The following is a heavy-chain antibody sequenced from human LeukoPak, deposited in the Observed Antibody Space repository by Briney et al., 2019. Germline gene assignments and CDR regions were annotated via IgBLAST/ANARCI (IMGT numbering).Heavy chain of an antibody. CDR1: GYTFTGYY. CDR3: ARFRACSSTSCYAIDAFDI. V-gene: IGHV1-2*02. CDR2: INPNSGGT. D-gene: IGHD2-2*01. Sequence: ASVKVSCKASGYTFTGYYMHWVRQAPGQGLEWMGWINPNSGGTNYAQKFQGRVTMTRDTSISTAYMELSRLRSDDTAVYYCARFRACSSTSCYAIDAFDIWGQGTMVTVSS. J-gene: IGHJ3*02.